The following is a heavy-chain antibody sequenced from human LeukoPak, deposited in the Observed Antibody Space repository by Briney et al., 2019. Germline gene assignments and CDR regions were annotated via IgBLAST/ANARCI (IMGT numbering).Heavy chain of an antibody. CDR3: ARTIKSGNYYWFDP. J-gene: IGHJ5*02. V-gene: IGHV4-59*01. D-gene: IGHD1-26*01. CDR1: GGSISNYY. CDR2: ISYTGST. Sequence: AETLSLTCTVSGGSISNYYWSWIRQPPGEGLEWIGFISYTGSTNYNPSLKSRVTVSVDTSKNQFSLKVSSVTAADTAVYYCARTIKSGNYYWFDPWGQGTLVTVSS.